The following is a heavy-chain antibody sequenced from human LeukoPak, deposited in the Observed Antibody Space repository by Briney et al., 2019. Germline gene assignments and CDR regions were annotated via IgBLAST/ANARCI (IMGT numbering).Heavy chain of an antibody. Sequence: SETLSLTCTVSGGSISSYYWSWIRQPPGKGLEWIGEINHSGSTNYNPSLKSRVTISVDTSKNQFSLKLSSVTAADTAVYYCARHLKVPVSGTLIKSYNWFDPWGQGTLVTVSS. CDR3: ARHLKVPVSGTLIKSYNWFDP. V-gene: IGHV4-34*01. J-gene: IGHJ5*02. CDR2: INHSGST. CDR1: GGSISSYY.